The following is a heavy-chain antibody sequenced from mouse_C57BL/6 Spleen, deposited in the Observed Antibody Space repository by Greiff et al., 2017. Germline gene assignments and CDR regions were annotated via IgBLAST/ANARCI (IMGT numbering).Heavy chain of an antibody. CDR3: ARSWGRIFFDY. CDR1: GFTFSDYY. CDR2: INYDGSST. Sequence: EVKLMESEGGLVQPGSSMKLSCTASGFTFSDYYMAWVRQVPEKGLEWVANINYDGSSTYYLDSLKSRFIISRDNAKNILYLQMSSLKSEDTATYYCARSWGRIFFDYWGQGTTLTVSS. D-gene: IGHD4-1*01. J-gene: IGHJ2*01. V-gene: IGHV5-16*01.